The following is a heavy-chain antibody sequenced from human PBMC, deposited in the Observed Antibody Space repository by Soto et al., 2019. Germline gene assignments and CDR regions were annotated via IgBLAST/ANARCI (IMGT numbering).Heavy chain of an antibody. Sequence: QVQLVESGGGVVQPGRSLRLSCAASGFTFSSYGMHWVRQAPGKGLEWVANIWYNGGNEYYADSVKGRFTISRDNSKNRLYLQMISLRVEDTPVYYCARYARSSGDYWGQGTLVTVSS. V-gene: IGHV3-33*01. CDR3: ARYARSSGDY. D-gene: IGHD6-13*01. J-gene: IGHJ4*02. CDR2: IWYNGGNE. CDR1: GFTFSSYG.